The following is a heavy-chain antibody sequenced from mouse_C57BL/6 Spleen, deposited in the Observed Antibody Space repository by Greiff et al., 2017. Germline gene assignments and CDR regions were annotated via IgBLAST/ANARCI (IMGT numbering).Heavy chain of an antibody. CDR2: IDPSDSYT. CDR1: GYTFTSYW. V-gene: IGHV1-50*01. J-gene: IGHJ2*01. D-gene: IGHD2-2*01. Sequence: QVQLQQPGAELVKPGASVKLSCKASGYTFTSYWMRWVKQRPGQGLEWIGEIDPSDSYTNYNQKFKGKATLTVDTSSSTAYMQLSSLTSEDSAVYYCARRGLGYWGQGTTLSVSS. CDR3: ARRGLGY.